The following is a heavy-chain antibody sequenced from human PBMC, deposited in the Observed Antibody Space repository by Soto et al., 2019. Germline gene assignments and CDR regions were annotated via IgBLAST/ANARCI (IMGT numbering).Heavy chain of an antibody. V-gene: IGHV1-18*01. CDR2: ISGYNGNT. CDR1: GYTISMSG. Sequence: ASVKVSCKTSGYTISMSGISWVRQAPGQGLEWMGWISGYNGNTNYEQKFQDRVTMTTDTSTNTAYMELRSLRSDDTAVYYCAREGPRPYYYYGMDVWGQGTTVTVSS. CDR3: AREGPRPYYYYGMDV. J-gene: IGHJ6*02.